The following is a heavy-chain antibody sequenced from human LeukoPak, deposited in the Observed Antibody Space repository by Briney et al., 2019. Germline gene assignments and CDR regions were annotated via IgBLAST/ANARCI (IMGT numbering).Heavy chain of an antibody. CDR2: IYTSGST. CDR1: GGPISSYY. D-gene: IGHD4-17*01. V-gene: IGHV4-4*07. CDR3: AREKGLSTVTYDKAFDI. Sequence: SETLSLTCTVSGGPISSYYWSWIRQPAGKGLEWIGRIYTSGSTNYNPSLKSRVTMSVDTSKNQFSLKLSSVTAADTAVYYCAREKGLSTVTYDKAFDIWGQGTMVTVSS. J-gene: IGHJ3*02.